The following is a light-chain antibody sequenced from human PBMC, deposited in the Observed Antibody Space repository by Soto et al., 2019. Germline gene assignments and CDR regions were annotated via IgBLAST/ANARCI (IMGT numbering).Light chain of an antibody. CDR1: QGIGNF. J-gene: IGKJ4*01. CDR3: QKYRSAPSLT. Sequence: DFQMTQSPSSLSASVGDRVTITCRASQGIGNFLAWYQHKPGKVPKLLIYGASSLQSGVPARFSGSGSGTDFTLTISSLQPEDVSTYYCQKYRSAPSLTFGGGTKVEIK. CDR2: GAS. V-gene: IGKV1-27*01.